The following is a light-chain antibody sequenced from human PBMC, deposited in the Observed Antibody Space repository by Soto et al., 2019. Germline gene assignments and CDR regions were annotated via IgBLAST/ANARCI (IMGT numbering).Light chain of an antibody. Sequence: DIVMTQSPLSLPVTPGEPASSSCRSSHSLLHSNGYNYLDWYLQKPGQSPQLLIYLGSNRASGVPDRFSGSGSGTAFTLKISTVEAEDVGVYYCMQALQTPPTFGQGTRLEIK. CDR2: LGS. J-gene: IGKJ5*01. V-gene: IGKV2-28*01. CDR1: HSLLHSNGYNY. CDR3: MQALQTPPT.